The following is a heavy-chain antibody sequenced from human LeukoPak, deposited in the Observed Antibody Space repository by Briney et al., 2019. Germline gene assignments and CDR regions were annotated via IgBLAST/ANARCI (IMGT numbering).Heavy chain of an antibody. D-gene: IGHD4-11*01. Sequence: ASVKVSCKASGYTFTSYYMHWVRQAPGQGLEWMGIINPSGGSTSYAQKFQGRVTMTRDTSTSIVYMELSSLRSEDTAVYYCARYSTVHDAFDIWGQGTMVTVSS. V-gene: IGHV1-46*01. CDR3: ARYSTVHDAFDI. CDR2: INPSGGST. J-gene: IGHJ3*02. CDR1: GYTFTSYY.